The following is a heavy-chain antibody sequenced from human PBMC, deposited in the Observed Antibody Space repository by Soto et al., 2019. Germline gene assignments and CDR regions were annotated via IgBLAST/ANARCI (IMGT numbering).Heavy chain of an antibody. D-gene: IGHD1-20*01. CDR3: ARGGYNWNYIDY. CDR2: IKEDGSEK. Sequence: GGSLRLSCADSGFILRNYWMSWVRQAPGMGLQWVASIKEDGSEKYYVDPVKGRFTISRENAKNSLFLQMSSLRADDTAVYYCARGGYNWNYIDYWGQGALVTVSS. J-gene: IGHJ4*02. V-gene: IGHV3-7*01. CDR1: GFILRNYW.